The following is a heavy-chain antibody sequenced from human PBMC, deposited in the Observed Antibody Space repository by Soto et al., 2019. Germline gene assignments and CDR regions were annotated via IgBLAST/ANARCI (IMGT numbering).Heavy chain of an antibody. CDR2: VYYSGTT. CDR3: ARMSYFYDKWYFDL. Sequence: SETLSLTCTVSGASINNNDYYWSWIRQTPGKGLEWIGYVYYSGTTDYIPSLKSRLSMSIDKSQNQFTLRLNSVTAADTATYYCARMSYFYDKWYFDLWGRGTLVTVSS. D-gene: IGHD3-22*01. CDR1: GASINNNDYY. V-gene: IGHV4-30-4*01. J-gene: IGHJ2*01.